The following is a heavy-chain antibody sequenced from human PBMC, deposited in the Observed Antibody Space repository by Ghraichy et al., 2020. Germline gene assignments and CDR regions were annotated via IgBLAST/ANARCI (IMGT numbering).Heavy chain of an antibody. D-gene: IGHD6-13*01. CDR2: ISGSGGST. Sequence: SCAASGFTFSSYAMSWVRQAPGKGLEWVSAISGSGGSTYYADSVKGRFTISRDNSKNTLYLQMNSLRAEDTAVYYCAKDRQYSSSWRYYFDYWGQGTLVTVSS. V-gene: IGHV3-23*01. CDR3: AKDRQYSSSWRYYFDY. CDR1: GFTFSSYA. J-gene: IGHJ4*02.